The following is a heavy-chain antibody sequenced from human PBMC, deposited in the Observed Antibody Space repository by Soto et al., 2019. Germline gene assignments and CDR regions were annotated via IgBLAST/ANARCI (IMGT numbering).Heavy chain of an antibody. Sequence: EVQLLGSGGGLVQPGGSLRLSCAASGLTFSTYAMSWVRQAPGKGLEWVSSISGNGANTYYTDSVKGRFIISRDNSKNTLCLQMNSLSAEDTALFYFAKDRPNCYGSGGGYYKAGGDYWGQGTLVTVSS. CDR3: AKDRPNCYGSGGGYYKAGGDY. J-gene: IGHJ4*02. CDR1: GLTFSTYA. CDR2: ISGNGANT. V-gene: IGHV3-23*01. D-gene: IGHD3-10*01.